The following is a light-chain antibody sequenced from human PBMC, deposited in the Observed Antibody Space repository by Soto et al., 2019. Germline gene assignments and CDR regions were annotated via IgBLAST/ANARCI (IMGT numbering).Light chain of an antibody. Sequence: DIQMTQSPSTLSASVGDRVTITCRASQSISSWLAWYQLKPGKAPKLLIYTASSLESGVPSRFSGSGSGTEFSLTISSLQPDDFATYYCQQYNSYSTFGQGTKVEIK. CDR3: QQYNSYST. J-gene: IGKJ1*01. CDR2: TAS. V-gene: IGKV1-5*03. CDR1: QSISSW.